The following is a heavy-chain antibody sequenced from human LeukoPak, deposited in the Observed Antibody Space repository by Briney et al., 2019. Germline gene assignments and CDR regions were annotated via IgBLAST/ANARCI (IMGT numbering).Heavy chain of an antibody. D-gene: IGHD2/OR15-2a*01. V-gene: IGHV4-59*11. CDR3: ARSAANIYYYYMDV. Sequence: PSETLSLTCTVSGGSISSHYWSWIRQPPGKGLEWIGYIYYSGSTNYDPSLKSRVTISVDTSRNQFSLRLSSVTAEDTAVYYCARSAANIYYYYMDVWGKGTTVTVSS. J-gene: IGHJ6*03. CDR1: GGSISSHY. CDR2: IYYSGST.